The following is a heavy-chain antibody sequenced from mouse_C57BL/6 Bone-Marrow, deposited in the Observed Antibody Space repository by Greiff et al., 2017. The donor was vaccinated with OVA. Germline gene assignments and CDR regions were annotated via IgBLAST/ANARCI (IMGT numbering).Heavy chain of an antibody. D-gene: IGHD1-1*01. Sequence: VQLQQPGAELVKPGASVKLSCKASGYTFTSYWMHWVKQRPGQGLEWIGMIHPNSGSTNYNEKFKSKATLTVDKSSSTAYMQLSSLTSEDFAVYYCAREYYGYYFDYWGQGTTLTVSS. CDR3: AREYYGYYFDY. J-gene: IGHJ2*01. V-gene: IGHV1-64*01. CDR2: IHPNSGST. CDR1: GYTFTSYW.